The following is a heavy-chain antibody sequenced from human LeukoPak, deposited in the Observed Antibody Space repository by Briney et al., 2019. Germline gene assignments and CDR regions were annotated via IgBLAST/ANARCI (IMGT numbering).Heavy chain of an antibody. CDR2: VKQDGSEK. Sequence: GGSLRPSCAASGFIFTNDWMSWVRQAPGKGLEWVANVKQDGSEKDYVDSVKGRFTISRDNAKNLLYLQMNSLRTEDTAVYYCSRVGPGGAGAFDYWGQGTLVTVSS. CDR3: SRVGPGGAGAFDY. V-gene: IGHV3-7*01. CDR1: GFIFTNDW. D-gene: IGHD6-13*01. J-gene: IGHJ4*02.